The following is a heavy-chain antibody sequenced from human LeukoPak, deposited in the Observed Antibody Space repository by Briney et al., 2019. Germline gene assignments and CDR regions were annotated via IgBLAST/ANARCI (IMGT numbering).Heavy chain of an antibody. J-gene: IGHJ4*02. CDR1: RGSISSGSYY. Sequence: SETLSLTCTVSRGSISSGSYYWGWIRQPPGKGLEWIGSIYYSESTYYNPSLKSRFTISVDTSKNQLFLKLTSVTAADTAMYYCARHIEDTAASDYWGQGTLVTVSS. CDR3: ARHIEDTAASDY. V-gene: IGHV4-39*01. D-gene: IGHD5-18*01. CDR2: IYYSEST.